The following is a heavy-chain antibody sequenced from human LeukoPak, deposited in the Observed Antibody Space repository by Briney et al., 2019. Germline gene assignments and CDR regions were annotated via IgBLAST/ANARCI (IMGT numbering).Heavy chain of an antibody. CDR2: IYYSGST. Sequence: KPSETLSITCTVSGGSISSSSYYWGWIRQPPGKGLEWIGTIYYSGSTYYNPSLKSRVTISVDTSKNQSSLKLSSVTAADTAVYYCARHSRNLYYFDYWGQGTLVTVSS. D-gene: IGHD1-14*01. CDR1: GGSISSSSYY. V-gene: IGHV4-39*01. CDR3: ARHSRNLYYFDY. J-gene: IGHJ4*02.